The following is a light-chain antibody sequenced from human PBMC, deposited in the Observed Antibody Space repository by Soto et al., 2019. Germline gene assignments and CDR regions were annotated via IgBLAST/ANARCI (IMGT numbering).Light chain of an antibody. CDR3: SSYTSSSTLYV. V-gene: IGLV2-14*01. CDR2: DVS. J-gene: IGLJ1*01. CDR1: SSDIGGYNY. Sequence: QSALTQPASVSGSPGQSITISCTGSSSDIGGYNYVSWYQQHPGEAPKLMIYDVSNRPSVVSNRFSASKSGNTASLTISGLQAEDEADYYCSSYTSSSTLYVFGTGTKLTVL.